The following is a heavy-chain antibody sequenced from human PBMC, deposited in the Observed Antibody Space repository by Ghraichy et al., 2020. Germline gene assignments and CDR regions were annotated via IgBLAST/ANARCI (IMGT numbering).Heavy chain of an antibody. Sequence: SQTLSLTCAVYGGSFSGYYWSWIRQPPGKGLEWIGEINHSGSTNYNPSLKSRVTISVDTSKNQFSLKLSSVTAADTAVYYCARDGGSYYNAFDIWGQGTMVTVSS. CDR3: ARDGGSYYNAFDI. CDR2: INHSGST. V-gene: IGHV4-34*01. D-gene: IGHD1-26*01. J-gene: IGHJ3*02. CDR1: GGSFSGYY.